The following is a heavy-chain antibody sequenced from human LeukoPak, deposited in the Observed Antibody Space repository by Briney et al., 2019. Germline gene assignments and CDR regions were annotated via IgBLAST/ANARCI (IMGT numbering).Heavy chain of an antibody. Sequence: GESLKISCQGSGYSFTSYWIGWVRQMPGKGLERMGIIYPGDSDTRYSPSFQGQVTISADKSISTAYLQWSSLKASDTAMYYCARRLAGDYAYFDYWGQGTLVTVSS. CDR2: IYPGDSDT. J-gene: IGHJ4*02. CDR3: ARRLAGDYAYFDY. V-gene: IGHV5-51*01. CDR1: GYSFTSYW. D-gene: IGHD4-17*01.